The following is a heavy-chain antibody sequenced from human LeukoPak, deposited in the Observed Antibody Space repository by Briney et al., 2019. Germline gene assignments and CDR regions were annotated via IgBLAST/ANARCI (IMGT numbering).Heavy chain of an antibody. Sequence: ASVKVSCKASGYTFTSYGISWVRQAPGQGLEWMGWINPNNGGTNYAQKFQGRVTMTRDTPISTAYMELSRLRSDDTAVYYCARDTITIIRGVISYWGQGTLVTVSS. J-gene: IGHJ4*02. V-gene: IGHV1-2*02. CDR1: GYTFTSYG. D-gene: IGHD3-10*01. CDR3: ARDTITIIRGVISY. CDR2: INPNNGGT.